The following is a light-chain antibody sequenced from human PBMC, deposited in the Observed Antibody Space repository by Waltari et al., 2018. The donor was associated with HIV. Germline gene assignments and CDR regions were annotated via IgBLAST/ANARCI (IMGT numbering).Light chain of an antibody. V-gene: IGLV1-40*01. J-gene: IGLJ3*02. CDR2: GNS. CDR3: QSYDSSLSGSGV. Sequence: QSVLTQPPSVSGAPGQRVTLSCTGRSSNIGAGYDVHWYQQLPGTAPKLLIYGNSNRPSGVPDRFSGSKSGTSASLAITGLQAEDEADYYCQSYDSSLSGSGVFGGGTKLTVL. CDR1: SSNIGAGYD.